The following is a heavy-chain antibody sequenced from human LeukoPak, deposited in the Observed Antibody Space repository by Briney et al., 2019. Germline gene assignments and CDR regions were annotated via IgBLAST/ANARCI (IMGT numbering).Heavy chain of an antibody. Sequence: SETLSLTCAVYGGSFSGYYWSWIRQPPGKGLEWIGEINHSGSTNYNPSLKSRVTISVDTSKNQFSLKLSSVTAADTAVYHCARGSPGYSGYPLDYWGQGTLVTVSS. J-gene: IGHJ4*02. CDR1: GGSFSGYY. CDR2: INHSGST. V-gene: IGHV4-34*01. D-gene: IGHD5-12*01. CDR3: ARGSPGYSGYPLDY.